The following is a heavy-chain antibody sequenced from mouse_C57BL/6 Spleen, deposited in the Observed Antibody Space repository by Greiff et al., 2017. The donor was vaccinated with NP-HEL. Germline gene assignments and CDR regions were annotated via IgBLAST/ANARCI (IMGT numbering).Heavy chain of an antibody. CDR1: GYTFTSYW. Sequence: VQLQQPGAELVRPGTSVKLSCKPSGYTFTSYWMHWVKQRPGQGLEWIGVIDPSDSYTNYNQKFKGKATLTVDTSSSTAYMQLSSLTSEDSAVYYCARLGEQFITTVVAKDYFDYWGQGTTLTVSS. D-gene: IGHD1-1*01. V-gene: IGHV1-59*01. CDR2: IDPSDSYT. CDR3: ARLGEQFITTVVAKDYFDY. J-gene: IGHJ2*01.